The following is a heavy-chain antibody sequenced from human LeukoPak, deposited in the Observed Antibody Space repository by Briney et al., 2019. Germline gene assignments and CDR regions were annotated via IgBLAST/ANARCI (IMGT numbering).Heavy chain of an antibody. D-gene: IGHD2-15*01. V-gene: IGHV3-23*01. J-gene: IGHJ4*02. Sequence: GGSLRLSCAASGFTFSSSAMSWVRQAPGKGLEWVTAISNNGGYTYYADSVQGRFTISRDNSKSTLCLQMNSLRAEDTAVYYCAKQLGYCSDGSCYFPYWGQGTLVTVSS. CDR3: AKQLGYCSDGSCYFPY. CDR2: ISNNGGYT. CDR1: GFTFSSSA.